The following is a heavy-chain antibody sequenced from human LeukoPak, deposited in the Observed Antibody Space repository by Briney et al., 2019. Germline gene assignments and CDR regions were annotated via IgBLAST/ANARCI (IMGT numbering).Heavy chain of an antibody. Sequence: ASVKVSCKASGYTFTGYYMHWVRQAPGQGLEWMGRINPNGGGTNYAQKFQGRVTMTRDTSISTAYMELSRLRSDDTAVYYCARDADVDTLFDYWGQGTLVTVSS. CDR3: ARDADVDTLFDY. CDR1: GYTFTGYY. J-gene: IGHJ4*02. D-gene: IGHD5-18*01. V-gene: IGHV1-2*06. CDR2: INPNGGGT.